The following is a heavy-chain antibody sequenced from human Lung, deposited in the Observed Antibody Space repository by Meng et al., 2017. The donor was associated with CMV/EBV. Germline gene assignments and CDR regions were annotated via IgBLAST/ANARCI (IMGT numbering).Heavy chain of an antibody. CDR1: GFTFRNYA. D-gene: IGHD3-10*01. CDR2: IKQDGSEK. CDR3: ASPRRGAFDI. V-gene: IGHV3-7*01. Sequence: LTCAASGFTFRNYAMSWVRQTPGKGLEWVANIKQDGSEKYYVDSVKGRFTISRDNAKNSLYLQMNSLRAEDTAVYYCASPRRGAFDIWGQGTMVTFSS. J-gene: IGHJ3*02.